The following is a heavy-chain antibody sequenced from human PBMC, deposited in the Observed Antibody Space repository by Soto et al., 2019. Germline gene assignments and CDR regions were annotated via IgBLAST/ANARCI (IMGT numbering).Heavy chain of an antibody. D-gene: IGHD6-19*01. V-gene: IGHV4-39*01. CDR2: ISYSGST. Sequence: QLQLQESGPGLVKPSETLSLSCSVSGGSISRSIYYWGWIRQPPGKGLEWFGSISYSGSTYYNPSLNSRVTMSVDTSKNQFSLKLSSVTAADTAVYYCARLPYSSGWVIDYWGQGTLVTVSS. CDR3: ARLPYSSGWVIDY. CDR1: GGSISRSIYY. J-gene: IGHJ4*02.